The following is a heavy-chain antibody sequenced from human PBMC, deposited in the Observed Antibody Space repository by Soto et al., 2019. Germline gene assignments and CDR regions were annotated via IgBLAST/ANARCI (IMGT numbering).Heavy chain of an antibody. V-gene: IGHV1-69*13. CDR2: IIPIFGTA. Sequence: AASVKVSCQASGGTCSCYAISWVRQAPGQGLEWMGGIIPIFGTANYAQKFQGRVTITADESTSTAYMELSSLRSEDTAVYYCARVPCYYESIDYWGQGTLVTVSS. D-gene: IGHD3-22*01. CDR3: ARVPCYYESIDY. CDR1: GGTCSCYA. J-gene: IGHJ4*02.